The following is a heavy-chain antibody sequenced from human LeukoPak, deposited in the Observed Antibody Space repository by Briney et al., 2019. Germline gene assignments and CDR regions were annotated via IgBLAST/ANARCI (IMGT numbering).Heavy chain of an antibody. CDR2: ISSSGSTI. Sequence: WGSLRLSCAASGFTFSSYEMNWVRQAPGKGLEWVSYISSSGSTIYYADSVKGRFTISRDNAKNSLYLQMNSLRAEDTAVYYCARVAINDYGDYFDYWGQGTLVTVSS. CDR3: ARVAINDYGDYFDY. D-gene: IGHD4-17*01. CDR1: GFTFSSYE. J-gene: IGHJ4*02. V-gene: IGHV3-48*03.